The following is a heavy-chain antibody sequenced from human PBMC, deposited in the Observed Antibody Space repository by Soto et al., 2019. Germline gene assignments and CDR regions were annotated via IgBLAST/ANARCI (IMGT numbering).Heavy chain of an antibody. CDR3: ARDIMAAAPDY. CDR1: GYSFTSYA. D-gene: IGHD6-13*01. CDR2: INAGNGNT. V-gene: IGHV1-3*01. Sequence: QVQLVQSGAEVKKPGASVKVSCKASGYSFTSYAMHWVRQAPGQRLEWMGWINAGNGNTKYSQKFQGRVTITRDTSASTAYMELSSLRSEDTAVYFCARDIMAAAPDYWGQGTLVTVSS. J-gene: IGHJ4*02.